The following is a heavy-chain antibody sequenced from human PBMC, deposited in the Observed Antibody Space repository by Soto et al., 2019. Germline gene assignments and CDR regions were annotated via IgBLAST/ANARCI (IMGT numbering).Heavy chain of an antibody. D-gene: IGHD3-22*01. CDR3: ARGYYDSSGYYPDLGSPYAFDI. Sequence: GASVKVSCTASGYTFTGYYMHWVRQAPGQGLEWMGWINPNSGGTDYAQKFQGWVTMTRDTSISTAYMELSRLRSDDTAVYYCARGYYDSSGYYPDLGSPYAFDIWGQGTMVTVS. CDR2: INPNSGGT. J-gene: IGHJ3*02. V-gene: IGHV1-2*04. CDR1: GYTFTGYY.